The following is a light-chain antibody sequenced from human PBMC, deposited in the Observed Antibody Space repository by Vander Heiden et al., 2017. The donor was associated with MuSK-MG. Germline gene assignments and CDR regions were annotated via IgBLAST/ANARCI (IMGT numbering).Light chain of an antibody. CDR2: AAS. CDR1: QNIERY. J-gene: IGKJ2*01. Sequence: QLTQSPSSLSASVGDRVTIPCRASQNIERYLDWYQQKPGKAPKLLMYAASSLQSGVPSRFSGGGSGTDFTLTISSLQPEDFATYYCQQSFSSPGTFGQGTKLEIK. V-gene: IGKV1-39*01. CDR3: QQSFSSPGT.